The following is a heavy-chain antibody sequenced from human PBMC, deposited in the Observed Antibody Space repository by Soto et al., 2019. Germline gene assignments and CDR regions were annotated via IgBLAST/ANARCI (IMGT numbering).Heavy chain of an antibody. CDR2: IYYSGST. V-gene: IGHV4-59*01. J-gene: IGHJ3*02. Sequence: TLSLTCTVSGGSISSYYWSWIRQPPGKGLEWIGYIYYSGSTNYNPSLKSRVTISVDTSKNQFSLKLSSVTAADTAVYYCAADQISQDAFDIWGQGTMVTVSS. CDR1: GGSISSYY. CDR3: AADQISQDAFDI.